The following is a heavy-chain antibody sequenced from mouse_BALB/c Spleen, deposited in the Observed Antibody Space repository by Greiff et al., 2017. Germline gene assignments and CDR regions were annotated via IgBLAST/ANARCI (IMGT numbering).Heavy chain of an antibody. V-gene: IGHV1-4*02. Sequence: QVQLKESAAELARPGASVKMSCKASGYTFTSYTMHWVKQRPGQGLEWIGYINPSSGYTEYNQKFKDKTTLTADKSSSTAYMQLSSLTSEDSAVYYCARVTTLDYWGQGTSVTVSS. D-gene: IGHD1-1*01. J-gene: IGHJ4*01. CDR1: GYTFTSYT. CDR2: INPSSGYT. CDR3: ARVTTLDY.